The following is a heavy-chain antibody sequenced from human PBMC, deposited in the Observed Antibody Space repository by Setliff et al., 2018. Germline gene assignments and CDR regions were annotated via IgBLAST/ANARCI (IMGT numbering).Heavy chain of an antibody. V-gene: IGHV4-59*08. J-gene: IGHJ4*02. CDR3: ARTGTCRYFDY. D-gene: IGHD1-1*01. CDR1: GGSINLPY. CDR2: VSYSGST. Sequence: SETLSLTCTISGGSINLPYWSWVRQPPGKGLEWIGYVSYSGSTSYNPSLKSRVTISVDTSKNQVSLNLRSVTAADTAVYYCARTGTCRYFDYWGQGTQVTVSS.